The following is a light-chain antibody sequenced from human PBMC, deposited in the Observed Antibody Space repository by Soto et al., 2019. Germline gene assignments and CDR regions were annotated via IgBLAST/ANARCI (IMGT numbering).Light chain of an antibody. CDR2: DFS. V-gene: IGLV2-14*01. CDR3: TSYTSSSTPYV. Sequence: ALTYPASLAGTSGHPITISCAGTSSDVGGYTYVSWYPQHPGEAPKLMIYDFSNRPSCVSNRFSGSKSGNTASLTISGLQAEDEADYYCTSYTSSSTPYVFGGGTKVTVL. CDR1: SSDVGGYTY. J-gene: IGLJ1*01.